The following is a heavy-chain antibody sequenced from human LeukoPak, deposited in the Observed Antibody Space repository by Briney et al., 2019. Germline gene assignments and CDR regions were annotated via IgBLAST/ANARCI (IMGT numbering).Heavy chain of an antibody. Sequence: GGSLRLSCAASGFTFSGSAMHWVRQASGKGLEWVGRIRSKANSYATAYAASVKGRFTISRDDSKNTAYLQMNSLKTEDTAVYYCTRLSFSGDSSLQHWGQGTLVTVSS. J-gene: IGHJ1*01. CDR2: IRSKANSYAT. D-gene: IGHD4-11*01. CDR1: GFTFSGSA. CDR3: TRLSFSGDSSLQH. V-gene: IGHV3-73*01.